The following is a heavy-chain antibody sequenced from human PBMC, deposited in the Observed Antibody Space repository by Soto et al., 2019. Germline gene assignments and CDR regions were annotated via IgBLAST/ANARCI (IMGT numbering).Heavy chain of an antibody. Sequence: PGGSLRLSCAASGFTFSDYYMSWIRQAPGKGLEWVSYLSSSGSPIYYADSVKGRFTISRDNAKNSLYLQMNSLRAEDTAVYYCARDHSGYDPYYYYGMDVWGQGTTVTVSS. CDR2: LSSSGSPI. D-gene: IGHD5-12*01. CDR1: GFTFSDYY. V-gene: IGHV3-11*01. J-gene: IGHJ6*02. CDR3: ARDHSGYDPYYYYGMDV.